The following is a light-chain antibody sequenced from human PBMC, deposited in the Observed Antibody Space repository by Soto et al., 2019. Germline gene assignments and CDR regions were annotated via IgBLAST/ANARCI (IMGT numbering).Light chain of an antibody. CDR1: SSDVGGYNY. CDR3: CSYAGSYIYV. V-gene: IGLV2-14*01. J-gene: IGLJ1*01. Sequence: QSVLTQPASVSGSPGQSITISCTGSSSDVGGYNYVSWYQHHPGKAPKLMIYEVNNRPSGVSNRFSGSKSGNTASLTISGLQAEDEADYYCCSYAGSYIYVFGTGTKVTVL. CDR2: EVN.